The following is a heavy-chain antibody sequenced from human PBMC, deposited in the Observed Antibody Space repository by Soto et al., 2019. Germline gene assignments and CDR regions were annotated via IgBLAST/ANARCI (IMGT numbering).Heavy chain of an antibody. CDR2: INPNSGGT. J-gene: IGHJ3*02. CDR1: GYTFTGYY. CDR3: ARVLMTTVTTRAFDI. D-gene: IGHD4-17*01. V-gene: IGHV1-2*02. Sequence: ASVRFCCKASGYTFTGYYMHWVRQAPGQGLEWMGWINPNSGGTNYAQKFQGRVTMTRDTSISTAYMELSRLRSDDTAVYYCARVLMTTVTTRAFDIWGQGTMVTVSS.